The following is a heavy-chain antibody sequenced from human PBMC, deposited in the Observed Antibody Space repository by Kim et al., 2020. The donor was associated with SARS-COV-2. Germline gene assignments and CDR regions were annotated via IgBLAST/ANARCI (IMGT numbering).Heavy chain of an antibody. CDR1: GFTVSSNY. Sequence: GGSLRLSCAASGFTVSSNYMSWVRQAPGKGLEWVSVIYSGGSTYYADSVKGRFTISRDNSKNTLYLQMNSLRAEDTAVYYCARVYSSGWYARYFDYWGQGTLVTVSS. V-gene: IGHV3-53*01. D-gene: IGHD6-19*01. CDR2: IYSGGST. CDR3: ARVYSSGWYARYFDY. J-gene: IGHJ4*02.